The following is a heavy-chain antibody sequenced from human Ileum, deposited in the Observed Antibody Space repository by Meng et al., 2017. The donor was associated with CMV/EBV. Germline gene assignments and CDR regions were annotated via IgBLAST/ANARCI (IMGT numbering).Heavy chain of an antibody. V-gene: IGHV1-2*02. CDR1: GYTFAGYY. CDR3: ARYTASHGTSGFDP. CDR2: IDPSSGAT. J-gene: IGHJ5*02. Sequence: ASGYTFAGYYRHWVRQAHGQGLEWMGWIDPSSGATDYAQKFQGRVTMTRDTSISTAYMELSRLRSDDTAVYYCARYTASHGTSGFDPWGQGTLVTVSS. D-gene: IGHD2-2*02.